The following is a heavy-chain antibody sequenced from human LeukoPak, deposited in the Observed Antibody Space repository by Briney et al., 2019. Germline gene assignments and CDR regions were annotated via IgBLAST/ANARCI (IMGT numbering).Heavy chain of an antibody. V-gene: IGHV1-69*04. D-gene: IGHD3-10*01. CDR3: ARTSGRVRGVILYYFDH. J-gene: IGHJ4*02. CDR1: GGTFSSYA. CDR2: IIPILGIA. Sequence: WASVRLSCKASGGTFSSYAISWVRHAPGQGLEGVGRIIPILGIANYAQKFQGRVTITADKSTSTAYMELSSLRSEDTAVYYCARTSGRVRGVILYYFDHWGQGTLVTVSS.